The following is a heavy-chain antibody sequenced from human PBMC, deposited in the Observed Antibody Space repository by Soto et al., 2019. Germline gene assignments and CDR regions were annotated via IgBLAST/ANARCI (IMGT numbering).Heavy chain of an antibody. V-gene: IGHV4-31*03. D-gene: IGHD2-15*01. Sequence: SETLSLTCTVSGGSISSGGYYWSWIRQHPGKGLEWIGYIYYSGSTYYNPSLKSRVTISVDTSKNQFSLKLSSVTAADTAVYYCATSYCSGGSCYTFYFDYWGQGTLVTVSS. CDR1: GGSISSGGYY. CDR3: ATSYCSGGSCYTFYFDY. J-gene: IGHJ4*02. CDR2: IYYSGST.